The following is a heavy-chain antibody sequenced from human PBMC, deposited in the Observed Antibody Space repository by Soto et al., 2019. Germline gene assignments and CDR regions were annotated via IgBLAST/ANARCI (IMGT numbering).Heavy chain of an antibody. CDR1: GGSISSYY. Sequence: SETLSLTCTVSGGSISSYYWSWIRQPPGKGLEWIGYIYYSGSTNYNPSLKSRVTIPVDTSKNQFSLKLSSVTAADTAVYYCARNSGYCSGGSCSNDYWGQGTLVTVSS. CDR3: ARNSGYCSGGSCSNDY. CDR2: IYYSGST. D-gene: IGHD2-15*01. J-gene: IGHJ4*02. V-gene: IGHV4-59*01.